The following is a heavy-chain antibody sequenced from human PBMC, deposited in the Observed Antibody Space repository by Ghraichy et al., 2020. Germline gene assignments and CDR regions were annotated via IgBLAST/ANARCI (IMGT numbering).Heavy chain of an antibody. J-gene: IGHJ4*02. CDR1: GGSISSSSYY. CDR2: IYYSGST. D-gene: IGHD4-23*01. Sequence: SETLSLTCTVSGGSISSSSYYWGWIRQPPGKGLEWIGSIYYSGSTYYNPSLKSRVTISVDTSKNQFSLKLSSVTAADTAVYYCARRDYGGLRGMDYWGQGTLFTVSS. CDR3: ARRDYGGLRGMDY. V-gene: IGHV4-39*01.